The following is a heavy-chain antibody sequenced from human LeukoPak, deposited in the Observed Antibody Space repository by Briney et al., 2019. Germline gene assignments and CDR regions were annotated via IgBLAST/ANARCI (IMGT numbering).Heavy chain of an antibody. J-gene: IGHJ5*02. D-gene: IGHD4-23*01. CDR3: ARDGTTVVTPVWFDP. Sequence: SETLSLTCTVSGGSISSDYWSWIRQPAGKGLEWIGRIYTSGSTNYNPSLKSRVTMSVDTSKNQFSLKLSSVTAADTAVYYCARDGTTVVTPVWFDPWGQGTLVTVSS. CDR2: IYTSGST. V-gene: IGHV4-4*07. CDR1: GGSISSDY.